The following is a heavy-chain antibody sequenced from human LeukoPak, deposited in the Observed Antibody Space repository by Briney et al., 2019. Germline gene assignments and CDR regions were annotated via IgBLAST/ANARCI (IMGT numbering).Heavy chain of an antibody. D-gene: IGHD6-13*01. J-gene: IGHJ4*02. CDR3: ARDRAAGTLDF. CDR1: SGSIIGYY. V-gene: IGHV4-59*01. CDR2: IQYSGTT. Sequence: PSETLSLTCTVSSGSIIGYYWAWIPQPPGKGLEWIGYIQYSGTTEYNPSLASRATISVDTAKDQFSLNLRSVTAADTAVYYCARDRAAGTLDFWGQGTLVTVSS.